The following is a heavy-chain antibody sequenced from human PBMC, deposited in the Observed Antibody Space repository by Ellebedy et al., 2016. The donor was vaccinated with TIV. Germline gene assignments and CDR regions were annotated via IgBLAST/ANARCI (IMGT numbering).Heavy chain of an antibody. CDR2: FSYRGNA. Sequence: GSLRLXCTVSGGSVSSESYHWSWIRQPPGKGLEWIGFFSYRGNANYNPSLKSRLTISVDTSKNQFSLNLNSVTAADTAVYYCARIPTHEHYYRSGNQDYWGQGTLVTVSS. CDR3: ARIPTHEHYYRSGNQDY. D-gene: IGHD3-10*01. J-gene: IGHJ4*02. V-gene: IGHV4-61*01. CDR1: GGSVSSESYH.